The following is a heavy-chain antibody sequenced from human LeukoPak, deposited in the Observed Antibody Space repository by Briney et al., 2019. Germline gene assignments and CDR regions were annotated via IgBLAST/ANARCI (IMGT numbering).Heavy chain of an antibody. CDR1: GYTFTSYY. CDR2: INPSGGST. J-gene: IGHJ4*02. Sequence: ASVKVSCKASGYTFTSYYMRWVRQAPGQGLEWMGIINPSGGSTSYAQQFQGRVTMTRDTSTSTVYMELSSLRSEDTAVYYCARGPPDDYGLDYWGQGTLVTVSS. CDR3: ARGPPDDYGLDY. D-gene: IGHD4-17*01. V-gene: IGHV1-46*01.